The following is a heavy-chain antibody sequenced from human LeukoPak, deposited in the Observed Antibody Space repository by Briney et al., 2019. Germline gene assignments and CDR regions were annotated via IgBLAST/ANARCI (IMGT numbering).Heavy chain of an antibody. CDR3: MGSNSGGTCVDY. Sequence: PGGSLRLSCAASGFDFIPYNMNWVRPAPGKGLEWISFLCGGSGRFMYYADSVKGRFTISRDNARNSLYLQMNSLRAEDTAVYVCMGSNSGGTCVDYWGQGSLVTGSP. J-gene: IGHJ4*02. V-gene: IGHV3-21*01. CDR2: LCGGSGRFM. D-gene: IGHD2-15*01. CDR1: GFDFIPYN.